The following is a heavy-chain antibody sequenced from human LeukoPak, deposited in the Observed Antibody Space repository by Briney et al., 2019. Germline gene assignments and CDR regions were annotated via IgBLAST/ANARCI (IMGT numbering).Heavy chain of an antibody. CDR1: GFTFDDYA. J-gene: IGHJ4*02. CDR2: ISRDSDYT. CDR3: AKGHGSRTGDFEY. Sequence: PGGSLRLSCAASGFTFDDYAMHWVRQAPGMGLEWVSLISRDSDYTYYADSVKGRFTISRDNSKNSLYLQMNTLRTEDNALYYCAKGHGSRTGDFEYWGQGTLVTVSS. V-gene: IGHV3-43*02. D-gene: IGHD3-10*01.